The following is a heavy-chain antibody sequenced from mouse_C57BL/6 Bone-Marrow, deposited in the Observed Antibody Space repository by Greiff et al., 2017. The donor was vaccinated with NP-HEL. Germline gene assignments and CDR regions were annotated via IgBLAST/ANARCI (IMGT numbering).Heavy chain of an antibody. CDR1: GYTFTNYW. CDR3: ATYKSNAMDY. CDR2: IYPGGGYT. J-gene: IGHJ4*01. D-gene: IGHD2-5*01. V-gene: IGHV1-63*01. Sequence: VQLQQSGAELVRPGTSVKMSCKASGYTFTNYWIGWAKQRPGHGLEWIGDIYPGGGYTTYNEKFKGKATLTADKSSSTAYMQFSSQTSEDSANYYCATYKSNAMDYWGQGTAVTVSS.